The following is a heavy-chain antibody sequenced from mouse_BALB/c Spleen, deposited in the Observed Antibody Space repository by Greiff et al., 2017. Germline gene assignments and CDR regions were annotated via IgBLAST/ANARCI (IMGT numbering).Heavy chain of an antibody. CDR2: ISDGGSYT. CDR1: GFTFSDYY. J-gene: IGHJ4*01. CDR3: ARGKDDYDEGDYYAMDY. Sequence: EVNVVESGGGLVKPGGSLKLSCAASGFTFSDYYMYWVRQTPEKRLEWVATISDGGSYTYYPDSVKGRFTISRDNAKNNLYLQMSSLKSEDTAMYYCARGKDDYDEGDYYAMDYWGQGTSVTVSS. D-gene: IGHD2-4*01. V-gene: IGHV5-4*02.